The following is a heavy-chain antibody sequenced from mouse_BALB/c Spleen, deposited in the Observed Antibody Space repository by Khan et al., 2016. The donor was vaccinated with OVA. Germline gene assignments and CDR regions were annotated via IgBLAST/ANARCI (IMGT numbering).Heavy chain of an antibody. J-gene: IGHJ2*01. CDR2: VSSGGSFT. CDR1: GFTFYNYA. D-gene: IGHD2-3*01. V-gene: IGHV5-9-3*01. Sequence: EVELVESGGGLVKPGGSLKLSCAASGFTFYNYAMSWVRQTPEKRLEWVATVSSGGSFTYYPDSVKGRFTISRDNAKNTLYLQMNSLRPEDTASYYCARQGGIYDGPFDYWGQGTTLTVSS. CDR3: ARQGGIYDGPFDY.